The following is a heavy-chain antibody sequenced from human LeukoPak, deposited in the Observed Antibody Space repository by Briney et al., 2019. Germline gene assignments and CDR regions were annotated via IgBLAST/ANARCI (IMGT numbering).Heavy chain of an antibody. D-gene: IGHD3-10*01. CDR1: GFTFRNYW. Sequence: GGSLRLSCAASGFTFRNYWMHWVGQAPRKGLVGVSRINTYRSTTIYADSVEGRFTISRDNDKNTLYMQMNSLRDADTGVYYCARVASGTYQKDYWGQGTLVSVSS. CDR2: INTYRSTT. CDR3: ARVASGTYQKDY. J-gene: IGHJ4*02. V-gene: IGHV3-74*01.